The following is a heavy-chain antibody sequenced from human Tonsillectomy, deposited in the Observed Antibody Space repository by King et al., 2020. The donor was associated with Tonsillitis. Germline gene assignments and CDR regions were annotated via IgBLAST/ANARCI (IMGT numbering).Heavy chain of an antibody. V-gene: IGHV3-30*04. CDR3: AREGDYGDTGSYFAL. CDR1: GFTFSSYA. J-gene: IGHJ2*01. CDR2: ISYDGSNK. D-gene: IGHD4-17*01. Sequence: VQLVESGGGVVQPGRSLRLSCAASGFTFSSYAMHWVRQAPGKGLEWVTVISYDGSNKYHADSVKGRFTISRDNSKNTLYLQMNSLRAEDTAVYYCAREGDYGDTGSYFALWGRGTLVTVSS.